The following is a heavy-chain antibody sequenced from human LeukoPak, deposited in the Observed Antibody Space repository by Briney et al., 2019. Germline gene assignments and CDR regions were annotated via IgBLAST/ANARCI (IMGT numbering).Heavy chain of an antibody. V-gene: IGHV3-53*01. CDR2: IYSGGNT. CDR3: VRETVGSGGSR. Sequence: GGSLRLSCAASGFTVSNNYMSWVRQAPGKGLEWVSVIYSGGNTYYADSVKGRFTISRDNSKNTLYLQMNSLRAEDTAVYYCVRETVGSGGSRWGQGTLVTVSS. D-gene: IGHD2-15*01. J-gene: IGHJ4*02. CDR1: GFTVSNNY.